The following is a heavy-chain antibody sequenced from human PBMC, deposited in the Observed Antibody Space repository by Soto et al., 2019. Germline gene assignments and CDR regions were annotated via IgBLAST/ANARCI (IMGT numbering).Heavy chain of an antibody. Sequence: QVQLVQSGAEVKRPGASVTVSCKSSGFTFTSYAIHWLRQAPGQRPQWMGWINGGSGNTKYSQDFQGRVTFTRDTFATPAYLELSSLRSEDTAVYYCARVPPGVNSAGDYYIQHYDSWGQGTPVTVSS. D-gene: IGHD3-10*01. CDR2: INGGSGNT. CDR3: ARVPPGVNSAGDYYIQHYDS. CDR1: GFTFTSYA. V-gene: IGHV1-3*01. J-gene: IGHJ4*02.